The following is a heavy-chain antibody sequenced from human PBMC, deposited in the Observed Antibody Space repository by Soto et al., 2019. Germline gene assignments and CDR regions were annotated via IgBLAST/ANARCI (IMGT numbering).Heavy chain of an antibody. CDR1: GGSFSGYD. CDR2: IYYSGST. Sequence: PSETLSLTCAIFGGSFSGYDWNWIRQPPGKGLEWIGYIYYSGSTNYNPSLKSRVTISVDTSKNQFSLKLSSVTAADTAVYYCARRYGYSFDYWGQGTLVTVSS. V-gene: IGHV4-59*08. D-gene: IGHD1-1*01. CDR3: ARRYGYSFDY. J-gene: IGHJ4*02.